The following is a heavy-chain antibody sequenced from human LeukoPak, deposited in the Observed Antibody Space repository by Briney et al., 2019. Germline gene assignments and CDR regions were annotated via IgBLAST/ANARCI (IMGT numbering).Heavy chain of an antibody. Sequence: GGPLRLSCAASGFTFIIYSMNWVRQAPGRGLEWVSYISSSSSYIYYADSVKGRFTISRDNAENSLYLQMNRLRAEDTAVYYCARVSVYSSGKAFDYWGQGTLVTVSS. J-gene: IGHJ4*02. V-gene: IGHV3-21*01. CDR1: GFTFIIYS. CDR2: ISSSSSYI. CDR3: ARVSVYSSGKAFDY. D-gene: IGHD6-19*01.